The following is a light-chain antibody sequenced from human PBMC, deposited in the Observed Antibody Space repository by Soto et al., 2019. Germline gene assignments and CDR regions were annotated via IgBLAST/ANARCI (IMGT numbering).Light chain of an antibody. J-gene: IGKJ2*01. CDR1: QGIGAT. Sequence: EVVMKQSPAALSVTTGEGATLSCRASQGIGATLAWYQHKPGQTPRLLIYDASTRATGVPARFSGSGSETDFTLTISNLQSEDCAVYYCQHYNNWPPYTFGQGSKVAIK. V-gene: IGKV3D-15*01. CDR2: DAS. CDR3: QHYNNWPPYT.